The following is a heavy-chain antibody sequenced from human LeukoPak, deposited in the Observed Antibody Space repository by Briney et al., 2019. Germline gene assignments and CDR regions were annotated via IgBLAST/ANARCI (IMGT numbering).Heavy chain of an antibody. CDR1: GGSISSYY. Sequence: SETLSLTCTDSGGSISSYYWNWIRQPPAKGLEWIGYIYYSGSTNYNPSLKSRVTTLVDTSKNQFSLRLSSVTAADTAVYYCAREYSSSSGRRAFDFWGQGTMVTVSS. D-gene: IGHD6-6*01. CDR2: IYYSGST. J-gene: IGHJ3*01. V-gene: IGHV4-59*08. CDR3: AREYSSSSGRRAFDF.